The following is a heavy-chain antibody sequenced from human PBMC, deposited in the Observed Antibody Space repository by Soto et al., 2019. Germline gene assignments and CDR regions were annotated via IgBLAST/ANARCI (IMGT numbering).Heavy chain of an antibody. CDR2: ISFDGSNQ. CDR1: GFTFSHYA. Sequence: QVQLVESGGGVVQPGRSLRLSCAASGFTFSHYAIHWVRQAPGKGLEWVAVISFDGSNQYYTDSVKGRLTISRDNSKNTLYLQVNSLRTEDTAMYYCARSAPYYPLDYWGQGTLVTVSS. J-gene: IGHJ4*02. CDR3: ARSAPYYPLDY. V-gene: IGHV3-30-3*01. D-gene: IGHD3-22*01.